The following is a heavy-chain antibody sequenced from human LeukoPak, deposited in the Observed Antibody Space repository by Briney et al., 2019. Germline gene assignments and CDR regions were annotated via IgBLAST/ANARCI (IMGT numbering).Heavy chain of an antibody. Sequence: PSETLSLTCTVSGGSISSGDYYWSWVRQPPGKGLEWIGYIYYSGSTYYNPSLKSRVTISVDTSKNQFSLKLSSVTAADTAVYYCAREGYGSGIPATFDYWGQGTLVTVSS. CDR1: GGSISSGDYY. D-gene: IGHD3-10*01. CDR3: AREGYGSGIPATFDY. CDR2: IYYSGST. V-gene: IGHV4-30-4*01. J-gene: IGHJ4*02.